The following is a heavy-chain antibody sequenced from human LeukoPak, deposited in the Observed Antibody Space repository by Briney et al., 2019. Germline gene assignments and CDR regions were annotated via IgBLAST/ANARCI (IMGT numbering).Heavy chain of an antibody. J-gene: IGHJ4*02. Sequence: GGSLRLSCAASGFTFSSYAMSWVRQAPEKGLEWVSVISGGGTSTYYADSVKGRFTISKDNSRNTLYLQMNSLRAEDTAVYNCAKTFIAVANPIDYWGQGTLVTVSS. CDR2: ISGGGTST. D-gene: IGHD6-19*01. CDR3: AKTFIAVANPIDY. CDR1: GFTFSSYA. V-gene: IGHV3-23*01.